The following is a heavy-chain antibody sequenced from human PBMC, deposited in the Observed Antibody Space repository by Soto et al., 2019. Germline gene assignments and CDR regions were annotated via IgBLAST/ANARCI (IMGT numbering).Heavy chain of an antibody. CDR1: GFTFSSYW. V-gene: IGHV3-7*03. Sequence: GGSLRLSCAASGFTFSSYWMSWVRQPPGKGLEWVANINQYGSEKYYADSVRGRFAISRDDAKNSLYLQMNSLRAEDTAFYYCARDHRWGYQYGDYGDSWGHGTLVTV. CDR2: INQYGSEK. D-gene: IGHD4-17*01. J-gene: IGHJ5*01. CDR3: ARDHRWGYQYGDYGDS.